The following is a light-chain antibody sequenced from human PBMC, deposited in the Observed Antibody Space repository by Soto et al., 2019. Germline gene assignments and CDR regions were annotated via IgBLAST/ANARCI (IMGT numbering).Light chain of an antibody. Sequence: IVMTQSPATLSVSPGEGATLSCRASQSVNSNLAWYQLRPGQAPRLLFSAASTRATGVPARFSGSGSGTDFTLTISRLEPEDFAVYYCQQYGSSPPITFGQGTRLAI. CDR3: QQYGSSPPIT. CDR2: AAS. CDR1: QSVNSN. J-gene: IGKJ5*01. V-gene: IGKV3-20*01.